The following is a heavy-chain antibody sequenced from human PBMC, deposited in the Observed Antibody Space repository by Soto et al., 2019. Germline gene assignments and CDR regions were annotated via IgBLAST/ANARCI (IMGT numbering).Heavy chain of an antibody. Sequence: DVQLLESGGGLVQPGGSLRLSCAASGFSFSSYAMVWVRQAPGKGLEWVSVISARGGSSYFADSVKGRFTISRDNSKNVLSLEMNSRRAEDTAIYFCAQGSIEYSASVDNWGQGTLVLVSS. D-gene: IGHD4-4*01. J-gene: IGHJ4*02. V-gene: IGHV3-23*01. CDR2: ISARGGSS. CDR1: GFSFSSYA. CDR3: AQGSIEYSASVDN.